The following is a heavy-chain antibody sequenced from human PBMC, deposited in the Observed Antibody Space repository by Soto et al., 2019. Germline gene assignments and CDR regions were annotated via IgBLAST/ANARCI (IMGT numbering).Heavy chain of an antibody. CDR2: IRYDGSNK. CDR3: AREGRDGYYYYMDV. CDR1: GFTFSSYG. Sequence: GGSLRLSCAASGFTFSSYGRHWVRQAPGKGLEWVAVIRYDGSNKYYADSVKGRFTISRDNSKNTLYLQMNSLRAEDTAVYYCAREGRDGYYYYMDVWGKGTTVTVSS. V-gene: IGHV3-33*01. J-gene: IGHJ6*03.